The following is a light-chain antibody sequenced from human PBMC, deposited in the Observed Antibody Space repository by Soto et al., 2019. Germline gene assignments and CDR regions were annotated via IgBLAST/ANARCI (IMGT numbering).Light chain of an antibody. CDR1: SSNIGAGYD. CDR3: QSYDSSLSGWV. V-gene: IGLV1-40*01. Sequence: QSVLTQPPSVSGAPGQRVTISCTGRSSNIGAGYDVHWYQQLPGTAPKLLIYGNTNRPSGVPDRFSGSKSGTSASLAIAGLQADDEADYYCQSYDSSLSGWVFGGGTKLTVL. J-gene: IGLJ3*02. CDR2: GNT.